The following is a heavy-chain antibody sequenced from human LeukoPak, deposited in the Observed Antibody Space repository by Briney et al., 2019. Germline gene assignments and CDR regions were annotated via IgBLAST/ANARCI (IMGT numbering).Heavy chain of an antibody. CDR2: ISSYYSEST. D-gene: IGHD6-13*01. CDR3: ARVLYSSSWIRGDYYYYMDV. J-gene: IGHJ6*03. CDR1: DGSINRSGYY. V-gene: IGHV4-39*06. Sequence: KPSETLSLTCTVSDGSINRSGYYWASIRQPPGKGLEWIASISSYYSESTYYNPYLKNLVTIAVDTSKIQIDLQLSSVTAADTGVYYCARVLYSSSWIRGDYYYYMDVWGKGTTVTISS.